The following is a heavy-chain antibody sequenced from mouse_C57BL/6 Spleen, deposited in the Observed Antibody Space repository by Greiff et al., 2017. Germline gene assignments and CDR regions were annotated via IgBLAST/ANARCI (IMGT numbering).Heavy chain of an antibody. CDR2: IDPSDSYT. V-gene: IGHV1-50*01. D-gene: IGHD4-1*01. Sequence: VQLQQPGAELVKPGASVKLSCKASGYTFTSYWMQWVKQRPGQGLEWIGEIDPSDSYTNYNQKFKGKATLTVDTSSSTAYMQLSSLTSEDSAVYYCARRGLGLDYWGQGTTLTVSS. CDR3: ARRGLGLDY. CDR1: GYTFTSYW. J-gene: IGHJ2*01.